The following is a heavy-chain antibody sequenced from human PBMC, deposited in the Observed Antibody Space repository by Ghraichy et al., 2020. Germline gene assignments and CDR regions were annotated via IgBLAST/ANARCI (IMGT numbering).Heavy chain of an antibody. J-gene: IGHJ3*02. Sequence: SETLSLTCTVSGGSISSYYWSWIRQPQGKGLEWIGYIYYSGSTNYNPSLKSRVTISVDTSKNQFSLKLSSVTAADTAVYYCARGRELLGAFDIWGQGTMVTVSS. D-gene: IGHD1-26*01. V-gene: IGHV4-59*01. CDR3: ARGRELLGAFDI. CDR2: IYYSGST. CDR1: GGSISSYY.